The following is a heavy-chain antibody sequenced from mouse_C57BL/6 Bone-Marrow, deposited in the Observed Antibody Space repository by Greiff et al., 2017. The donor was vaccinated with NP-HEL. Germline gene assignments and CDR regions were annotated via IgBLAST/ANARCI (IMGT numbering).Heavy chain of an antibody. Sequence: VQLQQPGAELVKPGASVKLSCKASGYTFTSYWMQWVKQRPGQGLEWIGEIDPSDSYTNYNQKFKGKATLTVDKSSSTAYMQLSSLTSEDSAVYYCARVNYGAMDYWGQGTSVTVSS. CDR3: ARVNYGAMDY. D-gene: IGHD1-1*01. J-gene: IGHJ4*01. CDR1: GYTFTSYW. V-gene: IGHV1-50*01. CDR2: IDPSDSYT.